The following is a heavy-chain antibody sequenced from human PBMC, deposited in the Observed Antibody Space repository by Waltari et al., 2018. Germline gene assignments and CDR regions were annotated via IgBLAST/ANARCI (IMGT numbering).Heavy chain of an antibody. D-gene: IGHD3-22*01. V-gene: IGHV4-31*03. CDR2: IYDGGST. Sequence: QVQLQESGPGLVKPSQTLSLTCTVSGGSISSGGYYWSWIRQHPGKGLEWIGYIYDGGSTYYTPYRKSRVTRSVDRSKNQFSLKLSSVTAADTAVYYCARTYYYDSSLAYWGQGTLVTVSS. J-gene: IGHJ4*02. CDR3: ARTYYYDSSLAY. CDR1: GGSISSGGYY.